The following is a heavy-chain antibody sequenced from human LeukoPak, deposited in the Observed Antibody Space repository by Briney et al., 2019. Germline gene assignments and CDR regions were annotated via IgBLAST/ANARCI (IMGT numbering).Heavy chain of an antibody. D-gene: IGHD6-13*01. CDR3: ARDQGSSSWSEFDY. Sequence: SETLSLACTVSGGSISSYYWSWIRQPAGKGLEWIGRIYTSGSTNYNPSLKSRVTMSVDTSKNQFSLKLSSVTAADTAVYYCARDQGSSSWSEFDYWGQGTLVTVSS. CDR2: IYTSGST. CDR1: GGSISSYY. J-gene: IGHJ4*02. V-gene: IGHV4-4*07.